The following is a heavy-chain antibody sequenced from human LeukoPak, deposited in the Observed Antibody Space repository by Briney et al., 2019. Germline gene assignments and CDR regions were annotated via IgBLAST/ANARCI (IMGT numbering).Heavy chain of an antibody. CDR1: GGSMSGXX. Sequence: SETXXLXCTVSGGSMSGXXWSWVRXPPGKGXXXXXYVFFTGNTNYNPSLGRRLTISVDASRSQFSLKLSSVTAADTAVYYCARLGVNYDFWSGYYTPANWFDPWGQGTLVTVSS. CDR2: VFFTGNT. J-gene: IGHJ5*02. V-gene: IGHV4-59*12. CDR3: ARLGVNYDFWSGYYTPANWFDP. D-gene: IGHD3-3*01.